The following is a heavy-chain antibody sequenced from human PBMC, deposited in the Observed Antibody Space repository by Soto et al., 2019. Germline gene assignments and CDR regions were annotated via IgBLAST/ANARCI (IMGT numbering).Heavy chain of an antibody. V-gene: IGHV3-30-3*01. CDR1: GFTFSSYA. Sequence: GGSLRLSCAASGFTFSSYAMHWVRQAPGKGLEWVAVISYDGSNKYYADSVKGRFTISRDNSKNTLYLQMNSLRAEDTAVYYCARDRFSLIAAAGTSYFDYWGQGTLVTVSS. CDR2: ISYDGSNK. CDR3: ARDRFSLIAAAGTSYFDY. D-gene: IGHD6-13*01. J-gene: IGHJ4*02.